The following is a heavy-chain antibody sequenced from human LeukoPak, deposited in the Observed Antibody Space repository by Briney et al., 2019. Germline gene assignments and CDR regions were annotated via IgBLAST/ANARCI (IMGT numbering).Heavy chain of an antibody. V-gene: IGHV5-51*01. J-gene: IGHJ4*02. CDR2: IYPGDSDT. CDR1: GYRFSTYW. Sequence: KHGESLKISCKGSGYRFSTYWIAWVRQVPGKGLEWMGIIYPGDSDTRYSPSFQGQVTISADKSISTAYLQWSSLKASDTAMYYCARLLEGVAGTWGYWGQGTLVTVSS. D-gene: IGHD6-19*01. CDR3: ARLLEGVAGTWGY.